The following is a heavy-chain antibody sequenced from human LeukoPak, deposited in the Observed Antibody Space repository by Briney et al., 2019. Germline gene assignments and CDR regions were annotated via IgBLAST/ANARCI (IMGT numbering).Heavy chain of an antibody. CDR3: ARGGGLRFLEWLFDY. CDR1: GFTFSSYS. V-gene: IGHV3-21*01. J-gene: IGHJ4*02. Sequence: GGSLRLSCAASGFTFSSYSMNWVRQAPGKGLEWVSSISSSSSYICYADSVKGRFTISRDNAKNSLYLQMNSLRAEDTAVYYCARGGGLRFLEWLFDYWGQGTLVTVSS. CDR2: ISSSSSYI. D-gene: IGHD3-3*01.